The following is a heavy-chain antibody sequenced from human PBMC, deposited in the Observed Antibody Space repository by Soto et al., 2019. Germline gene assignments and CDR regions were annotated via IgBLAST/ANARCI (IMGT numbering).Heavy chain of an antibody. CDR3: ARDLGWAFDS. J-gene: IGHJ4*02. D-gene: IGHD6-19*01. Sequence: GGSLRLSCAASGFTFSTFSMNWVRQAPGRGLEWISYISGGGRPISYADSVKGRFTISRDNAKNSLYLQMDSLTDEDTAVYYCARDLGWAFDSWGQGTLVTVPQ. V-gene: IGHV3-48*02. CDR1: GFTFSTFS. CDR2: ISGGGRPI.